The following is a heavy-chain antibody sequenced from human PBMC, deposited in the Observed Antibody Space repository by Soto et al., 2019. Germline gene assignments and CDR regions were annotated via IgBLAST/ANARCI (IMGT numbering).Heavy chain of an antibody. CDR1: GFTFSSYG. CDR3: AKDSSDNRYNWFDP. J-gene: IGHJ5*02. Sequence: GGSLRLSCAASGFTFSSYGMHWVRQAPGKGLEWVAVISYDGSNKYYADSVKGRFTISRDNSKNTLYLQMNSLRAEDTAVYYCAKDSSDNRYNWFDPWGQGTLVTVSS. D-gene: IGHD6-19*01. V-gene: IGHV3-30*18. CDR2: ISYDGSNK.